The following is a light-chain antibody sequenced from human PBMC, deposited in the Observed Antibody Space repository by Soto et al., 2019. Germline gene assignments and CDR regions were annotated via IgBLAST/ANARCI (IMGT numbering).Light chain of an antibody. CDR3: QQYLSYPYT. V-gene: IGKV1-8*01. CDR2: AAA. J-gene: IGKJ2*01. Sequence: AIRMTQSPSSFSASTGDRVTITCRASQGISSYLAWYQQKPGKAPTLLIYAAATLQRGAPSRFSASGSGTDFTLTISRLQYEDFATYYCQQYLSYPYTFGQGTKREI. CDR1: QGISSY.